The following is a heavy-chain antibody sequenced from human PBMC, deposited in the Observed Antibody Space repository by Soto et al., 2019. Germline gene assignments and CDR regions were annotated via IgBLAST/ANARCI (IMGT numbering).Heavy chain of an antibody. J-gene: IGHJ4*02. CDR1: GGSFSTST. CDR2: IIPTFATV. D-gene: IGHD6-19*01. V-gene: IGHV1-69*06. CDR3: TSFEEQWVIGGAYFDS. Sequence: QVQLVQSGAEVKKPGSSVKVSCKASGGSFSTSTISWVRQAPGQGLEWMGGIIPTFATVNYAQKFQGRVTITADKSTSTAYMELKSLRSEDTAVFYCTSFEEQWVIGGAYFDSWGQGTLVTVSS.